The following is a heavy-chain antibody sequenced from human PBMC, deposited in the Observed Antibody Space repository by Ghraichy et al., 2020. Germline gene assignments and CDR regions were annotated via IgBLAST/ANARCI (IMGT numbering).Heavy chain of an antibody. Sequence: SQTLSLTCAVYGGSFSGYYWSWIRQPPGKGLEWIGEINHSGSTNYNPSLKSRVTISVDTSKNQFSLKLSSVTAADTAVYYCARIYCSSTSCYRGFDYWGQGTLVTVSS. J-gene: IGHJ4*02. V-gene: IGHV4-34*01. CDR3: ARIYCSSTSCYRGFDY. CDR1: GGSFSGYY. D-gene: IGHD2-2*01. CDR2: INHSGST.